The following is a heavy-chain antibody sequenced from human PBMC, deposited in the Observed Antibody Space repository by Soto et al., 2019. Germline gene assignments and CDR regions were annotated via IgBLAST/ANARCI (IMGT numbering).Heavy chain of an antibody. CDR3: AREAWSVTRRGSTHDVFDI. CDR1: GFTFSSYS. J-gene: IGHJ3*02. CDR2: ISSSSSYI. D-gene: IGHD2-15*01. Sequence: GGSLRLSCAASGFTFSSYSMNWVRQAPGKGLEWVSSISSSSSYIYYADSVKGRFTISRDSAKNSLYLQMNSLRAEDTAVYYCAREAWSVTRRGSTHDVFDIWGQGTMVTVSS. V-gene: IGHV3-21*01.